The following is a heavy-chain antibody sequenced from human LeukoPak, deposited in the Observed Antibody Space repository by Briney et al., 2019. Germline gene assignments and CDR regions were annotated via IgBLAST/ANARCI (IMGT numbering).Heavy chain of an antibody. V-gene: IGHV4-59*01. CDR1: GGSISSYY. J-gene: IGHJ5*02. D-gene: IGHD6-13*01. CDR2: IYYSGST. CDR3: ARVGSIAAAIGPFDP. Sequence: SETLSLTCTVSGGSISSYYWSWIRQPPGKGLEWIGYIYYSGSTNYNPSLKSRVTISVDTSKNQFSLKLSSVTAADTAVHYCARVGSIAAAIGPFDPWGQGTLVTVSP.